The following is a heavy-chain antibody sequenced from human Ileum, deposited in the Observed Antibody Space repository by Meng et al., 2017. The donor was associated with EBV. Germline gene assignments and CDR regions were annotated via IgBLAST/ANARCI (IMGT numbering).Heavy chain of an antibody. J-gene: IGHJ4*02. CDR3: ARVGQWLPINY. V-gene: IGHV4-4*02. CDR1: GGSISSSSW. D-gene: IGHD6-19*01. CDR2: LYHSGST. Sequence: VPRRESGPGMLQPSGPLSLTCAGSGGSISSSSWWSWVRQPQGKGLEWIGELYHSGSTNYNPSLKSRVTISVAKSKNQFSLNLGSVTAADTAVYYCARVGQWLPINYWGQGTLVTVSS.